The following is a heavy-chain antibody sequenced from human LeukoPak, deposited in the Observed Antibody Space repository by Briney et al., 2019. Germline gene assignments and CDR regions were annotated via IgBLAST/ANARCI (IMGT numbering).Heavy chain of an antibody. CDR1: GFTFSNIW. Sequence: GGSLNLFCAPSGFTFSNIWMSWVRQAPGKGLEWVANIKHDGSETNYVDSVKGRFTISRDNAKNSLHLQMNSLRAEDTAVYYCAKNGGPHGMDVWGQGTTVSVSS. CDR3: AKNGGPHGMDV. J-gene: IGHJ6*02. D-gene: IGHD3-10*01. V-gene: IGHV3-7*02. CDR2: IKHDGSET.